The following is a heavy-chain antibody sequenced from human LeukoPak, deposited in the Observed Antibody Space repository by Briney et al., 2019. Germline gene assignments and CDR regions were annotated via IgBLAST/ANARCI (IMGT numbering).Heavy chain of an antibody. Sequence: ASVKVSCKASGYTFTSYGISWVRQAPGQGLEWMGWISTYNDNTNYAQKLQGRVTMTTDTSTSTAYMELRSLRSDDTAVYYCARGEGYYDVLTGYYTQPPLDYWGQGTLVTVSS. CDR1: GYTFTSYG. CDR3: ARGEGYYDVLTGYYTQPPLDY. V-gene: IGHV1-18*01. D-gene: IGHD3-9*01. CDR2: ISTYNDNT. J-gene: IGHJ4*02.